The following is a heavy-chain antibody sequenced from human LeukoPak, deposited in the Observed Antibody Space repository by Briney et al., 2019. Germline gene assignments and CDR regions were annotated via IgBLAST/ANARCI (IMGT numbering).Heavy chain of an antibody. Sequence: PGGSLRLSCAASGFTFSSYGMSWVRQAPGKGLEWVSTVSGSGGSTYYADSVKGRFTISRDNSKNTLYLQMNSLRAEDTAVYYCAREVSGQWLAPDFDYWGQGTLVTVSS. CDR1: GFTFSSYG. CDR3: AREVSGQWLAPDFDY. CDR2: VSGSGGST. V-gene: IGHV3-23*01. D-gene: IGHD6-19*01. J-gene: IGHJ4*02.